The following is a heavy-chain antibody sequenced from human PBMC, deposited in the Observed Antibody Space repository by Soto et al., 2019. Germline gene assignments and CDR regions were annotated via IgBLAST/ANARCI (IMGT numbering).Heavy chain of an antibody. CDR3: ARWAGGYGLWSCYYTRAFDL. D-gene: IGHD3-3*01. CDR2: ISAYNGNT. J-gene: IGHJ3*01. CDR1: GYTFTSYG. Sequence: QVQLVQSGAEVKKPGASVKVSCKASGYTFTSYGISWVRQAPGQGLEWMGWISAYNGNTNYAQKLQGRVTMTTDTTTRTAYMELESLLSDDTTVYYCARWAGGYGLWSCYYTRAFDLWGQGTMVNVSS. V-gene: IGHV1-18*04.